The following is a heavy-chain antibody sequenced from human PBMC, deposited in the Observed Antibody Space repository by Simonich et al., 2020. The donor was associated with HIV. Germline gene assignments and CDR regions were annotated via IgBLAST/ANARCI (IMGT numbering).Heavy chain of an antibody. CDR1: GGTFSSLA. J-gene: IGHJ4*02. Sequence: QVQLVQSGAEVKKPGSSVKVSCKASGGTFSSLAISGVRQAPGLGLGWVGGITRIFGTAKYAQMFQGRGTITADESTSTAYMELSSRRSEDTGIYYCARKGGGRGVYYFDYWGQGTLVTVSS. D-gene: IGHD3-10*01. V-gene: IGHV1-69*13. CDR3: ARKGGGRGVYYFDY. CDR2: ITRIFGTA.